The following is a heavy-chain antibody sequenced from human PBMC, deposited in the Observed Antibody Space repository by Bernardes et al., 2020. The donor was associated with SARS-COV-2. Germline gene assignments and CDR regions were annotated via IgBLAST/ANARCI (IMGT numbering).Heavy chain of an antibody. Sequence: ASVKVSCEASGYTFGAYHIHWVRQDPGHGLVWIVYINPYNGDTDSAQRFQGRVTLPRDTSINTAYMELNSLKSDDTAVYYCAREDWHYDSWGQGTLVPVSS. CDR2: INPYNGDT. V-gene: IGHV1-2*02. CDR1: GYTFGAYH. D-gene: IGHD1-7*01. J-gene: IGHJ5*01. CDR3: AREDWHYDS.